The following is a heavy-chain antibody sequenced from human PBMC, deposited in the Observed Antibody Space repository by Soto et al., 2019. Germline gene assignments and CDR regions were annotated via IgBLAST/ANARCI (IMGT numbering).Heavy chain of an antibody. J-gene: IGHJ4*02. CDR1: GYTFTSYG. D-gene: IGHD6-13*01. Sequence: ASVKVSCKASGYTFTSYGISWVRQAPGQGLEWMGWISAYNGNTNYAQKLQGRVTMTTDTSTSTAYMELRSVRSDDTAVYYCARVPPLGIAAAGRRFFDYWGQGTLVTVSS. CDR3: ARVPPLGIAAAGRRFFDY. V-gene: IGHV1-18*01. CDR2: ISAYNGNT.